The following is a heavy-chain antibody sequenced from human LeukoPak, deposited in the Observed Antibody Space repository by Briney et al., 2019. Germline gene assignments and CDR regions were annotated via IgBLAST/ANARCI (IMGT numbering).Heavy chain of an antibody. V-gene: IGHV3-21*01. CDR3: ARDPPYCSGTNCYFDS. Sequence: GGSLRLSRAASGFTFSSYSMNWVRQAPGKGLEWVSSISSSSNYIHYAESVKGRFTISRDNAKNSLDLQMNSLRAGDTAVYYCARDPPYCSGTNCYFDSWGQGTLVTVSS. CDR2: ISSSSNYI. D-gene: IGHD2-15*01. J-gene: IGHJ4*02. CDR1: GFTFSSYS.